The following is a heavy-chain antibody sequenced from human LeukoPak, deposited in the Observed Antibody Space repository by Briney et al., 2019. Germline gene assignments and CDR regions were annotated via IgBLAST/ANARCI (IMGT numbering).Heavy chain of an antibody. CDR2: IYYSGST. Sequence: SETLSLTCTVSGGFISSSSYYWGWIRQPPGKGLEWIGSIYYSGSTYYNPSLKSRVTISVDTSKNQFSLKLSSVTAADTAVYYCARLDWVYFDYWGQGTLVTVSS. D-gene: IGHD3-9*01. CDR3: ARLDWVYFDY. J-gene: IGHJ4*02. CDR1: GGFISSSSYY. V-gene: IGHV4-39*01.